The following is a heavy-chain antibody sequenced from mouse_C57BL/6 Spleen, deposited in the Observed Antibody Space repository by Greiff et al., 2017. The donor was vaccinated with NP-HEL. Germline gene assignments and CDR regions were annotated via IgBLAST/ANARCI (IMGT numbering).Heavy chain of an antibody. CDR2: INPYNGDT. J-gene: IGHJ2*01. CDR1: GYSFTGYF. CDR3: ARHDGYYVY. D-gene: IGHD2-3*01. V-gene: IGHV1-20*01. Sequence: VQLKESGPELVKPGDSVKISCKASGYSFTGYFMNWVMQSHGKSLEWIGRINPYNGDTFYNQKFKGKATLTVDKSSSTAHMELRSLTSEDSAVYYCARHDGYYVYWGQGTTLTVSS.